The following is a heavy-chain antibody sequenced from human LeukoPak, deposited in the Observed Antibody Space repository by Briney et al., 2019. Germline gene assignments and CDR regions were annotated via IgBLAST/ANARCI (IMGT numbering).Heavy chain of an antibody. CDR1: GDSISSSSYY. CDR2: IYYSGST. J-gene: IGHJ4*02. Sequence: SETLSLTCTVSGDSISSSSYYWGWIRQPPGKGLVRIGNIYYSGSTYYNPSLKSRITISPATSKNQFSLTLNSVTAADTAVYYCARVDDSSGWFNSGGQADYWGQGTLVTVSS. V-gene: IGHV4-39*07. D-gene: IGHD6-19*01. CDR3: ARVDDSSGWFNSGGQADY.